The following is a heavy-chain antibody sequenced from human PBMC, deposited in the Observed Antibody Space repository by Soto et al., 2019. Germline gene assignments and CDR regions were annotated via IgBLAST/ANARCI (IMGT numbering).Heavy chain of an antibody. CDR2: ISAYNGNA. D-gene: IGHD3-10*01. CDR1: GSTFNNYG. Sequence: QVQLVQSGYEVKEPGASVTVSCKASGSTFNNYGITWVRQAPGQGLEWIGWISAYNGNANYAQKFQGRVTLTRDTSTSTSYLELRSLRSDDTAVYYCARGPRRFGELFDAFEICGQGTMVPVSS. J-gene: IGHJ3*02. CDR3: ARGPRRFGELFDAFEI. V-gene: IGHV1-18*01.